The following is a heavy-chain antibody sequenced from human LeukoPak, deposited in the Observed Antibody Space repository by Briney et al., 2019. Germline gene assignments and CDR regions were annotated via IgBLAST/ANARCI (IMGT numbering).Heavy chain of an antibody. Sequence: GGSLRLSCSASGFTFSSYAMHWVRKAPGKGREYVSAISSNGGSTYYADSVKGRFTISRDNSKNTLYLQMSSLRAEDTAVYYCVKDSGMATHDYWGQGTLVTVSS. D-gene: IGHD5-12*01. CDR2: ISSNGGST. J-gene: IGHJ4*02. CDR1: GFTFSSYA. CDR3: VKDSGMATHDY. V-gene: IGHV3-64D*06.